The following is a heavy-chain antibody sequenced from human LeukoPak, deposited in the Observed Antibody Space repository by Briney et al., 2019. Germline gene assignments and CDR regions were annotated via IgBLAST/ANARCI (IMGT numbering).Heavy chain of an antibody. Sequence: SETLSLTCAVYGGSFSGYYWSWIRQPPGKGLEWIGEINHSGSTNYNPSLKSRVTISVDTSKNQFSLKLSSVTAADTAVYYCARGGRGYDFWSGYYRYWGQGTLVTVSS. D-gene: IGHD3-3*01. V-gene: IGHV4-34*01. CDR1: GGSFSGYY. CDR2: INHSGST. CDR3: ARGGRGYDFWSGYYRY. J-gene: IGHJ4*02.